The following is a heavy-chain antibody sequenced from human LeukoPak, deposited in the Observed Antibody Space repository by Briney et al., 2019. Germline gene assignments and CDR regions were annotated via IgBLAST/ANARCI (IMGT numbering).Heavy chain of an antibody. J-gene: IGHJ4*02. CDR2: INSDGSST. Sequence: PGGSLRLSCAASGFTFSSYWMHWVRQAPGKGLVWVSRINSDGSSTSYADSVKGRLTISRDNAKNTLYLQMNSLRAEDTAVYYCARWIAVADYFDYWGQGTLVTVSS. CDR3: ARWIAVADYFDY. CDR1: GFTFSSYW. D-gene: IGHD6-13*01. V-gene: IGHV3-74*01.